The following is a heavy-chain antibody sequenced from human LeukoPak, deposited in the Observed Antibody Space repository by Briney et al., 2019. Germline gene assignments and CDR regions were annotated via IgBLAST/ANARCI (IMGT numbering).Heavy chain of an antibody. CDR3: AKDITRSVCNAGSCYPFDY. D-gene: IGHD2-15*01. V-gene: IGHV3-23*01. CDR1: GFNLFNLS. CDR2: FCCCCDTT. J-gene: IGHJ4*02. Sequence: GSLRLFRSSSGFNLFNLSLALVRQASGKGVGLVSSFCCCCDTTHYADSVKGRFTISRDNSENTLYLEMNSLRAEDTAIYYCAKDITRSVCNAGSCYPFDYWGQGILVTVSS.